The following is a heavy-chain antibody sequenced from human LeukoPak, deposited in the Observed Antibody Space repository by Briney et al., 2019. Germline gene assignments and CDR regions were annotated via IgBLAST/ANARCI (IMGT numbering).Heavy chain of an antibody. CDR2: ISAYNGNR. CDR1: GYTFTSYG. CDR3: ARDSGRGPIAPPTPIDTYYMDV. V-gene: IGHV1-18*01. J-gene: IGHJ6*03. Sequence: ASVKVSCKASGYTFTSYGISWVRQAPGQGLEWMGWISAYNGNRNYAQKLQGRITMTTDISTSTAYMELRSLRSDDTAVYYCARDSGRGPIAPPTPIDTYYMDVWGKGTTVTVSS. D-gene: IGHD1-26*01.